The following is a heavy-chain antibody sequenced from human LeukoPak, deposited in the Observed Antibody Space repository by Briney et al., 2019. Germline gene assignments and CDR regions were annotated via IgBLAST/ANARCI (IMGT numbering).Heavy chain of an antibody. J-gene: IGHJ4*02. CDR2: IYYGGST. CDR3: ARTQQWLVPFDY. D-gene: IGHD6-19*01. Sequence: SETLSLTCTVSGGSISSYYWSWIRQPPGKGLEWIGYIYYGGSTNYNPSLKSRVTISVDTSKNQFSLKLSSVTAADTAVYYCARTQQWLVPFDYWGQGTLVTVSS. CDR1: GGSISSYY. V-gene: IGHV4-59*08.